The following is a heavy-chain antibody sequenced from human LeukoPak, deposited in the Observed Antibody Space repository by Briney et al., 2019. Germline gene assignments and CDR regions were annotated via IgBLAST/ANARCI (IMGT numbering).Heavy chain of an antibody. Sequence: GGTLRLSCAASGFSFSSYGMSWVRQAPGKGLEWFSAISDSGAGTYYADSVKGRFTISRDNSKNTLYLQMNSLRAEDTAVYYCAKDRVATERYYMDVWGKGTTVTISS. V-gene: IGHV3-23*01. CDR3: AKDRVATERYYMDV. CDR2: ISDSGAGT. CDR1: GFSFSSYG. J-gene: IGHJ6*03. D-gene: IGHD6-13*01.